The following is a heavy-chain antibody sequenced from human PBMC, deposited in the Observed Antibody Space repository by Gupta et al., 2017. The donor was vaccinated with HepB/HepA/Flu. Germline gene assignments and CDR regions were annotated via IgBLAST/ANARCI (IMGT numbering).Heavy chain of an antibody. CDR2: IIPIFGTA. CDR3: ARGGCSSTSCYLASMRPWFDP. D-gene: IGHD2-2*01. J-gene: IGHJ5*02. V-gene: IGHV1-69*01. Sequence: QVQLVQSGAEVKKPGSSVKVSCKASGGTFSSYAISWVRQAPGQGLEWMGGIIPIFGTANYAQKFQGRVTITADESTSTAYMELSSLRSEDTAVYYCARGGCSSTSCYLASMRPWFDPWGQGTLVTVSS. CDR1: GGTFSSYA.